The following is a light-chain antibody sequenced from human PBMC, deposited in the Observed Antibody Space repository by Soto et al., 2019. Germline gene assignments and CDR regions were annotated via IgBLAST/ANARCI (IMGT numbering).Light chain of an antibody. Sequence: QSALTQPASVSGSPGQSITISCSGTSSDVGRYEYVSWYQQHPGKAPKLMIYDVRSRPSGVSNRFSGSKSGNAAYLTISGLQAEDEADYYCTSYISSTTLGVFGTGTKVTVL. CDR2: DVR. CDR1: SSDVGRYEY. V-gene: IGLV2-14*03. CDR3: TSYISSTTLGV. J-gene: IGLJ1*01.